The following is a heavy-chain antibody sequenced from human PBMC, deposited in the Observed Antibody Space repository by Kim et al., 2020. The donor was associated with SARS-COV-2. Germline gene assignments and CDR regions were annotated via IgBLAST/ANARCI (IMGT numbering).Heavy chain of an antibody. CDR1: GFTFSSYG. CDR2: ISYDGTYK. D-gene: IGHD3-22*01. J-gene: IGHJ6*02. CDR3: AKDFFHSNGYLGGYFYYYGTNG. Sequence: GGSLRLSCAASGFTFSSYGMHWIRQAPGEGLEWVATISYDGTYKYYADSVKSRSTISRDRSKNTLSLQMNTLRAEDTAGYYCAKDFFHSNGYLGGYFYYYGTNGGGQGTTVTVS. V-gene: IGHV3-30*18.